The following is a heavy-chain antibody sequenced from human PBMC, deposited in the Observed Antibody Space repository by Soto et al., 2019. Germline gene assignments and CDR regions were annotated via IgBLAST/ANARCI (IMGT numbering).Heavy chain of an antibody. J-gene: IGHJ6*02. Sequence: ASVKVCCKSSGDTFTSYYMHWVRQAPGQGLEWMGIINPSGGSTSYAQKFQGRVTMTRDTSTSTVYMELSSLRSEDTAVYYCAREDTAMVGGMDVWGQGTTVTVSS. D-gene: IGHD5-18*01. CDR1: GDTFTSYY. CDR2: INPSGGST. V-gene: IGHV1-46*01. CDR3: AREDTAMVGGMDV.